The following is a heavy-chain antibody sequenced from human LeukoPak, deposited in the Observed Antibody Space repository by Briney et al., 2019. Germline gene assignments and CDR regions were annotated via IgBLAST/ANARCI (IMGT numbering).Heavy chain of an antibody. CDR1: GYTFTGYY. J-gene: IGHJ4*02. Sequence: GASVKVSCKASGYTFTGYYMHWVRQAPGQGLEWMGWINPNSGGTNYAQKFQGRVTMTRDTSISTAYMELSRLRSDDTAVYYCARDPLTTFMITFGGVNDYWGQGTLVTVSS. CDR3: ARDPLTTFMITFGGVNDY. D-gene: IGHD3-16*01. CDR2: INPNSGGT. V-gene: IGHV1-2*02.